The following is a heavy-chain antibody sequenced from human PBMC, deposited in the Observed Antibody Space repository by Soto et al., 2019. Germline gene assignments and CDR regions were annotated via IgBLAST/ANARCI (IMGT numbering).Heavy chain of an antibody. CDR2: INHSGST. CDR3: ARGVAAAGKGFAPFDY. Sequence: SETLSLTCAVYGGSFSGYYWSWIRQPPGKGLEWIGEINHSGSTNYNPSLKSRVTISVDTSKNQFSLKLSSVTAADTAVYYCARGVAAAGKGFAPFDYWGQGTLVTVSS. V-gene: IGHV4-34*01. CDR1: GGSFSGYY. J-gene: IGHJ4*02. D-gene: IGHD6-13*01.